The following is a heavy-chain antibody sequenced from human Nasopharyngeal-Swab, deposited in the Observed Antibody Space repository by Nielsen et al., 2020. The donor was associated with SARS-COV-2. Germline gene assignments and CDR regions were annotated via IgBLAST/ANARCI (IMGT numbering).Heavy chain of an antibody. V-gene: IGHV4-34*01. CDR1: GGSFSGYY. D-gene: IGHD2-15*01. Sequence: SETLSLTCAVSGGSFSGYYWGWIRRPPGKGLEWIGEINHSGSTNYNPSLKSRVTISLDTSKNHFSLKLRSVTAADTAVYYCARGRRDFVVALGAQFDYWGQGTLVTVSS. CDR3: ARGRRDFVVALGAQFDY. J-gene: IGHJ4*02. CDR2: INHSGST.